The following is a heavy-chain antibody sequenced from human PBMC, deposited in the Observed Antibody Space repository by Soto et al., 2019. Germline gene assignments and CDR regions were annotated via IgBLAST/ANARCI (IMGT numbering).Heavy chain of an antibody. CDR2: IIPIFGTA. Sequence: QVQLVQSGAEVKKPGSSVKVSCKASGGTFSSYAISWVRQAPGQGLEWMGGIIPIFGTANYAQKFQGRVTITADESTSTDYMELSSLRSEDTAVYYCARGANYYDSSGYLHYFAYWGQGTLVTVSS. CDR3: ARGANYYDSSGYLHYFAY. J-gene: IGHJ4*02. CDR1: GGTFSSYA. V-gene: IGHV1-69*01. D-gene: IGHD3-22*01.